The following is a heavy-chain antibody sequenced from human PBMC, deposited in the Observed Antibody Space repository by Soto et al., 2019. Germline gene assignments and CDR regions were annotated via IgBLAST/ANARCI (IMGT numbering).Heavy chain of an antibody. CDR2: INHSGST. CDR3: ARGRRGYFDY. CDR1: GGSFSGYY. V-gene: IGHV4-34*01. Sequence: SETLSLSCAVYGGSFSGYYWSWIRQPPGKGLEWIGEINHSGSTNYNPSLKSRVTISVDTSKNQFSLKLSSVTAADTAVYYCARGRRGYFDYWGQGTLVTV. J-gene: IGHJ4*02.